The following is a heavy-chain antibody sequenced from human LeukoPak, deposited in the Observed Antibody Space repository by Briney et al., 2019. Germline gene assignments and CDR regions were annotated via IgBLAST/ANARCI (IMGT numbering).Heavy chain of an antibody. J-gene: IGHJ4*02. CDR2: ISSSTSTI. CDR3: ARAQTN. Sequence: GGSLRLSCAASGFTFSSYSMNWVRQAPGEGLEWVSYISSSTSTIYYADSVKGRFTISRDNAKNSLYLQMNSLRAEDTAVYYCARAQTNWGQGTVVTVSS. CDR1: GFTFSSYS. V-gene: IGHV3-48*01. D-gene: IGHD4-11*01.